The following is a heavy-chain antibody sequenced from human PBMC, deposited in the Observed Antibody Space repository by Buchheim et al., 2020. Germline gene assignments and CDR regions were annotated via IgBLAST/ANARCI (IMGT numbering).Heavy chain of an antibody. J-gene: IGHJ4*02. CDR2: INPSGGST. CDR1: GYTFTNYY. D-gene: IGHD3-22*01. V-gene: IGHV1-46*03. Sequence: QVQLVQSGAEVKKPGASVKVSCKASGYTFTNYYIHWVRQAPGQGLEWMGIINPSGGSTSYAQKFQGRVNMTRDTSTSTVYMELSSLRSEDTAVYYCASAGLYYSDSSGYYELDCWGQGTL. CDR3: ASAGLYYSDSSGYYELDC.